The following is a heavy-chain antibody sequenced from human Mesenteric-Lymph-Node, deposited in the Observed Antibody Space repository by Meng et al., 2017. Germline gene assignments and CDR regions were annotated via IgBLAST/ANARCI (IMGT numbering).Heavy chain of an antibody. D-gene: IGHD6-13*01. CDR1: GGSISSYY. Sequence: QGHLQESGPGLVKPSETLSLTCTVSGGSISSYYWSWIRQPPGKGLEWIGYIYYSGSTNYNPSLKSRVTISVGTSKNQFSLKLSSVTTADTAVYYCAREGIAASFDYWGQGTLVTVSS. CDR3: AREGIAASFDY. J-gene: IGHJ4*02. CDR2: IYYSGST. V-gene: IGHV4-59*01.